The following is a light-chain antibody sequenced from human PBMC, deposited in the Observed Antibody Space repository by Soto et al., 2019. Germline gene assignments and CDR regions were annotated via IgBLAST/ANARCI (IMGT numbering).Light chain of an antibody. CDR1: QSVSRSY. CDR3: KQYGSSPLT. Sequence: DMVCQHSPCTPALPPEGSTTLSWTTSQSVSRSYLAWYQQKPGQAPRLLIYGASSRATGIPDRFSGSGSGTDFTLAISRLDPEDFAVYYCKQYGSSPLTVGQGNKVDIK. CDR2: GAS. J-gene: IGKJ1*01. V-gene: IGKV3-20*01.